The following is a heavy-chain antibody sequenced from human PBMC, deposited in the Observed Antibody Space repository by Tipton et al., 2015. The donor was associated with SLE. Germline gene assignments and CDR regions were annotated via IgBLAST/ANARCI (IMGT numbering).Heavy chain of an antibody. J-gene: IGHJ3*02. CDR3: ARWGHLADAFDI. Sequence: QLVQSGAEVKKPGASVKVSCKASGYTYTSYGISWVRQAPGQGLEWMGWISAYHGNTYYAQKYQDRIMMITNTSTSTAYMELRSLRSDDTAVYYCARWGHLADAFDIWGQGTLLTVSS. CDR1: GYTYTSYG. V-gene: IGHV1-18*01. D-gene: IGHD7-27*01. CDR2: ISAYHGNT.